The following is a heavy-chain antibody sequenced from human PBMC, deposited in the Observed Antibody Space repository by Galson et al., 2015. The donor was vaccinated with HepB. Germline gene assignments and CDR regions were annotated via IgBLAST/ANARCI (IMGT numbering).Heavy chain of an antibody. V-gene: IGHV1-8*01. CDR3: ARVITSFVVVITNYYYYYMDV. CDR2: MNPNSGNT. CDR1: GYTFTSYD. Sequence: SVKVSCKASGYTFTSYDINWVRQATGQGLEWMGWMNPNSGNTGYAQKFQGRVTMTRNTSISTAYMELSSLRSEDTAVYYCARVITSFVVVITNYYYYYMDVWGKGTTVTVSS. J-gene: IGHJ6*03. D-gene: IGHD3-22*01.